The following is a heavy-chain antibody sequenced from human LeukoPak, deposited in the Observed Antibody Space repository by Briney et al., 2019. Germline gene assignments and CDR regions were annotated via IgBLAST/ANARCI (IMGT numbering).Heavy chain of an antibody. CDR2: IYYSGST. Sequence: SETLSLTCTVSGGSISSGGYYWSWIRQPPGKGLEWIGYIYYSGSTNYNPSLKSRVTISVDTSKNQFSLKLSSVTAADTAVYYCARGGYNWNYVDYWGQGTLVTVSS. CDR3: ARGGYNWNYVDY. D-gene: IGHD1-20*01. CDR1: GGSISSGGYY. J-gene: IGHJ4*02. V-gene: IGHV4-61*08.